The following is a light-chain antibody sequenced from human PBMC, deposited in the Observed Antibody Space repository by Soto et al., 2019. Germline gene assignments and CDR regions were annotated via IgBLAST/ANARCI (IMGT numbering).Light chain of an antibody. V-gene: IGKV1-5*01. Sequence: DIPMTQSPSTLSASAGDRVTITCRASQSISYRLAWYQQKAGKAPKVLIYDVSTLESGVPSRFSGSGSGTEFTLTISSLQPDDSATYYCQQYNSYSWTFGQGTKVEIK. CDR2: DVS. J-gene: IGKJ1*01. CDR3: QQYNSYSWT. CDR1: QSISYR.